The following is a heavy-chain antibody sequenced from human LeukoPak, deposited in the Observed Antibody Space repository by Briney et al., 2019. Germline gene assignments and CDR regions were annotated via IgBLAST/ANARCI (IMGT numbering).Heavy chain of an antibody. D-gene: IGHD3-22*01. V-gene: IGHV3-23*01. CDR1: GFTFSSYA. CDR3: SKVDDSSGYYPYFDY. J-gene: IGHJ4*02. Sequence: GGSLRLSCAASGFTFSSYAMSWVRQAPGKGLEWVSAISGSGGSTYYADSVKGRFTISRDNSKNTLYLQMNSLRAEDTAVYYCSKVDDSSGYYPYFDYWGQGTLVTVSS. CDR2: ISGSGGST.